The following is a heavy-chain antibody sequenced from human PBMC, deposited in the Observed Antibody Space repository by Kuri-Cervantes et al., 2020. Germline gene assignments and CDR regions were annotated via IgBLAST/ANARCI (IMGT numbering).Heavy chain of an antibody. D-gene: IGHD4-17*01. CDR3: ARDPPTVNDY. CDR2: ISWNSGSI. CDR1: GFTFDDYA. J-gene: IGHJ4*02. V-gene: IGHV3-9*01. Sequence: LSLTCAASGFTFDDYAMHWVRQAPGKGLEWVSGISWNSGSIGYADSVKGRFTISRDNAKNSLYLQMNSLRAEDTAVYYCARDPPTVNDYWGQGTLVTVSS.